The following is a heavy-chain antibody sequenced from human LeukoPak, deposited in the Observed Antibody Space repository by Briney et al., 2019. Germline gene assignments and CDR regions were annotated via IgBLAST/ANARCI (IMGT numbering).Heavy chain of an antibody. CDR3: ARGCSGGSCYDY. D-gene: IGHD2-15*01. J-gene: IGHJ4*02. CDR1: GFTFGSYN. CDR2: ISTSSDYI. Sequence: GGSLRLSCAASGFTFGSYNMNWVRQAPGKGLEWVSSISTSSDYIYYADSVKGRFTISRDNAENSLFLQVNSLRAEDTAVYYCARGCSGGSCYDYWGQGTLVTVSS. V-gene: IGHV3-21*01.